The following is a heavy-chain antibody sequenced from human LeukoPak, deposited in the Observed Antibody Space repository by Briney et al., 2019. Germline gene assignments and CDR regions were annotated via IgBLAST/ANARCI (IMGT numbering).Heavy chain of an antibody. J-gene: IGHJ4*02. CDR3: ASSAPRSSFDY. CDR2: INPSGGST. D-gene: IGHD6-19*01. Sequence: ASVKVSCMASGYTFTSYYMHWVRQAPGQGLEWMGIINPSGGSTSYAQKFQGRVTMTRDMSTSTVYMELSSLRSEDTAVYYCASSAPRSSFDYWGQGTLVTVSS. V-gene: IGHV1-46*01. CDR1: GYTFTSYY.